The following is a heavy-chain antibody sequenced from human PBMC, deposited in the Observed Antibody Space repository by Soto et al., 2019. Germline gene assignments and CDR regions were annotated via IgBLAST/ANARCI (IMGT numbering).Heavy chain of an antibody. CDR2: IIPIFGTA. Sequence: GASVKVSCKASGGTFSSYAISWVRQAPGQGLEWMGGIIPIFGTANYAQKFQGRVTITADESTSTAYMELSSLRSEDTAVYYCAREAQANTYYYDSSGYRTYYFDYWGQGTLVTVS. CDR1: GGTFSSYA. J-gene: IGHJ4*02. CDR3: AREAQANTYYYDSSGYRTYYFDY. V-gene: IGHV1-69*13. D-gene: IGHD3-22*01.